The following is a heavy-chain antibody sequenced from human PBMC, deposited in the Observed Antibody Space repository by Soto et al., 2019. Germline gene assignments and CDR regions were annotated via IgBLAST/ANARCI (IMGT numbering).Heavy chain of an antibody. Sequence: SETLSLTCAVYGGSFSGYYWSWIRQPPGKGLEWIGEINHSGSTNYNPSLKSRATISVDTSKNQFSLKLSSVTAADTAVYYCARSEQQLLIDYWGQGTLVTVSS. CDR1: GGSFSGYY. D-gene: IGHD6-13*01. CDR3: ARSEQQLLIDY. J-gene: IGHJ4*02. CDR2: INHSGST. V-gene: IGHV4-34*01.